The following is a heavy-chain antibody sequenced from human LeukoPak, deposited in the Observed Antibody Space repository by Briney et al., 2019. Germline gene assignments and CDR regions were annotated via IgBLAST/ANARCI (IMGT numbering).Heavy chain of an antibody. V-gene: IGHV3-21*01. CDR3: ARESYYFDY. CDR1: GFTFSSYT. Sequence: GGSLRLSCAASGFTFSSYTMNWVRQAPGKGLEWVSPISSSSSYIYYADSVVGRFTITRDNAKNLLYLQMNSLRAEDTAVYYCARESYYFDYWGQGTLVTVSS. CDR2: ISSSSSYI. J-gene: IGHJ4*02.